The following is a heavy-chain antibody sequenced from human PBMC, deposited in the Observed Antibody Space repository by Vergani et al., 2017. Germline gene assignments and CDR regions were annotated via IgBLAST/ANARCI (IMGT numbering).Heavy chain of an antibody. CDR1: GFTVSSNY. D-gene: IGHD6-19*01. CDR3: ARDPIAVAGTGD. Sequence: EVQLVESGGGLVQPGGSLRLSCAASGFTVSSNYMSWVRQAPGKGLEWVSVIYSGGSTYYADSVKGRVTISRHNSKNTLYLQMNSLRAEDTAVYYCARDPIAVAGTGDWGQGTLVTVSS. J-gene: IGHJ4*02. CDR2: IYSGGST. V-gene: IGHV3-53*04.